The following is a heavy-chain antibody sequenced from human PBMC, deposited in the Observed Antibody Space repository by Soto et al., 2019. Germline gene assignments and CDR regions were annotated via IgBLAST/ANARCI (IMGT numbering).Heavy chain of an antibody. Sequence: PGGSLRLSCAASGFSFSSYWMHWVRQVPGKGLVWLSFISHRGTTIYYADSVKGRFTISRDNARNSLYLEMNSLRVDDTAVYYCARLGFCTDINCNHYFYYYAIDVWGQGTTVTVSS. D-gene: IGHD2-8*02. CDR3: ARLGFCTDINCNHYFYYYAIDV. J-gene: IGHJ6*02. CDR2: ISHRGTTI. V-gene: IGHV3-48*01. CDR1: GFSFSSYW.